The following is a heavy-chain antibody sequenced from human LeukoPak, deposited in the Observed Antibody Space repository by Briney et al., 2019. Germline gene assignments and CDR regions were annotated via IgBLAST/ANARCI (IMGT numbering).Heavy chain of an antibody. CDR1: GFAFSNYA. J-gene: IGHJ4*02. CDR2: IFGSGEGI. CDR3: AKDRIPDGFYSLDH. V-gene: IGHV3-23*01. D-gene: IGHD3-3*01. Sequence: GGSLRLSCTASGFAFSNYAMNWVRQAPGKGLEWVSVIFGSGEGINYADSVKGRFTISRDNSKNTLYLQMSTLRAEDTAIYYCAKDRIPDGFYSLDHWGQGALVTVSS.